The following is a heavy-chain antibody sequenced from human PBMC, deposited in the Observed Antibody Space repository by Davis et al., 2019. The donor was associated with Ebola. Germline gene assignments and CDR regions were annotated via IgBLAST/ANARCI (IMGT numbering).Heavy chain of an antibody. Sequence: SETLSLTCTVSGDSISSGSYYWSWIRQPAGGGLEWIGHIYTSGSTKYNPSLESRVTMSLDTSKNHFSLRLKSVTAADTAIYFCARDRQDSRAYGFWGQGTLVTVSS. D-gene: IGHD3-22*01. J-gene: IGHJ4*02. CDR2: IYTSGST. CDR3: ARDRQDSRAYGF. V-gene: IGHV4-61*09. CDR1: GDSISSGSYY.